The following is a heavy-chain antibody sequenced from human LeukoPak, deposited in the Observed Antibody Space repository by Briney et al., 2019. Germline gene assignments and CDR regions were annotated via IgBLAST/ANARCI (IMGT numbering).Heavy chain of an antibody. J-gene: IGHJ6*03. Sequence: SVKVSCKASGGTFSSYAISWVRQAPGQGLEWMGRIIPILGIANYAQKFQGRVTITADKSTSTAYMELSSLRSEDTAVYYCATDGVAARPNYYYYMDVWGKGTTVTVSS. CDR1: GGTFSSYA. V-gene: IGHV1-69*04. D-gene: IGHD6-6*01. CDR2: IIPILGIA. CDR3: ATDGVAARPNYYYYMDV.